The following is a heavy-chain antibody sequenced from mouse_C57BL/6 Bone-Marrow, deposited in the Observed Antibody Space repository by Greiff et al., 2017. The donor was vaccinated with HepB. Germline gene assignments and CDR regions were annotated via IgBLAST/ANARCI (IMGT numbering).Heavy chain of an antibody. CDR3: ARPFVSTVVTYFDV. CDR2: IYPASGST. CDR1: GYTFTSYW. V-gene: IGHV1-55*01. Sequence: QVQLQQPGAELVKPGASVKMSCKASGYTFTSYWITWVKQRPGQGLEWIGDIYPASGSTNYNEKFKSKATLTVDPSSSTAYMQLSSLTSEDSAVYYCARPFVSTVVTYFDVWGTGTTVTVSS. J-gene: IGHJ1*03. D-gene: IGHD1-1*01.